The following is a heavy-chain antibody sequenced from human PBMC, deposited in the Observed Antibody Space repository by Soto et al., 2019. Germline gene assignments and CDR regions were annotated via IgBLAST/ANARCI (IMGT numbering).Heavy chain of an antibody. Sequence: EVQLLESGGGLVQPGGSLRLSCAASGFTFSSYAMSWVRQAPGKGLEWVSAISGSGGSTYYADSVKGRFTISRDNSKNTLYLQMNSLRAEDTAVYYCARGVTSYYYYYGMDVWGQGTTVTVSS. CDR2: ISGSGGST. CDR1: GFTFSSYA. J-gene: IGHJ6*02. D-gene: IGHD3-10*01. CDR3: ARGVTSYYYYYGMDV. V-gene: IGHV3-23*01.